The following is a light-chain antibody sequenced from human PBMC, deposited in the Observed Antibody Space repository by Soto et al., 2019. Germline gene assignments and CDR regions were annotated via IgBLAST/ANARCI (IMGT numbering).Light chain of an antibody. J-gene: IGKJ1*01. CDR3: QQSYTTPT. V-gene: IGKV1-39*01. CDR1: QNIKMY. CDR2: STS. Sequence: IQMTQSPSSLSASVGDRVTITCRASQNIKMYLNWYQQKPGKAPNLLIYSTSKLHNGVPSRFSGGGSGTDFTLTISSLQPDDFGTFFCQQSYTTPTFGQGTKVDI.